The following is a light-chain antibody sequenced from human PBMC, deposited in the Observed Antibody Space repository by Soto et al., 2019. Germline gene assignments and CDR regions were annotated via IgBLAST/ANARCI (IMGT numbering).Light chain of an antibody. CDR1: SGHSSYA. CDR2: LNSDGSH. Sequence: QPVLTQSPSASASLGASVKLTCTLSSGHSSYAIAWHQQQPEKGPRYLMKLNSDGSHSKGDGIPDRFSGSSSGAERYLTISSLQSEDEADYNCQTWGTGPRVVFGGGTKLTVL. J-gene: IGLJ2*01. V-gene: IGLV4-69*01. CDR3: QTWGTGPRVV.